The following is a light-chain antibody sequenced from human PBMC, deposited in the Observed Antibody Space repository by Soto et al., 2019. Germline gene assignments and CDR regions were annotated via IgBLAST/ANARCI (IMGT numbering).Light chain of an antibody. Sequence: QSALTQPRSVSGSPGQSVTISCTGTSSDVGGYNFVSWYQQYPGKAPKLVIYDVSQRPSGVPDRFSGSKSGNTASLTVSGLQAEDEADYYCSSYAGTNNYVFGIGTKLTVL. V-gene: IGLV2-11*01. J-gene: IGLJ1*01. CDR3: SSYAGTNNYV. CDR2: DVS. CDR1: SSDVGGYNF.